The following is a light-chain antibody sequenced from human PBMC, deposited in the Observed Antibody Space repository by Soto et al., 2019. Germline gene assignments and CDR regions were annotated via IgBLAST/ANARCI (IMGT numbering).Light chain of an antibody. V-gene: IGKV3-20*01. CDR3: QQYGSEPLT. J-gene: IGKJ4*01. CDR1: QSVSTSY. CDR2: GAS. Sequence: VLTQSPGTLSLSPGERATLSCRASQSVSTSYLAWYQQKPGQAPRLLIYGASSRATGIPDRFSGSGSGADFTLTISRLEPDDCAVYDWQQYGSEPLTLGGGTKVEIK.